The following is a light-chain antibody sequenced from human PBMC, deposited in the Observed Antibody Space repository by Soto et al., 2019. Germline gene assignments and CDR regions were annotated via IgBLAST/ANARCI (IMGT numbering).Light chain of an antibody. J-gene: IGKJ5*01. CDR2: DAS. CDR1: QSIRYNY. CDR3: QQYDGSSIT. V-gene: IGKV3-20*01. Sequence: EIVLTQSPGTLSLSAGEGATLSCMASQSIRYNYLAWYQQRPGQAPRLLIYDASSRATGVTDRFSGSGSGTDFTLTISRLEPEDFAVYSCQQYDGSSITVGQGTRLEIK.